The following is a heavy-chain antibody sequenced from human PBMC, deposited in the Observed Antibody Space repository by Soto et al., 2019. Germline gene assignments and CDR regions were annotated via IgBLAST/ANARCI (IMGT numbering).Heavy chain of an antibody. CDR2: IWSDGNNR. CDR1: GFMFSNHG. CDR3: VRGDNWNDEASDY. D-gene: IGHD1-1*01. Sequence: QVQLVESGGGVVQPGRSLRLSCAASGFMFSNHGMHGVRHAPGKGLEWVAVIWSDGNNRYYADSVKGRFTISRDNSKNTVYLQMNSLRAEDTAVYYCVRGDNWNDEASDYWGQGTLVTVSS. J-gene: IGHJ4*02. V-gene: IGHV3-33*01.